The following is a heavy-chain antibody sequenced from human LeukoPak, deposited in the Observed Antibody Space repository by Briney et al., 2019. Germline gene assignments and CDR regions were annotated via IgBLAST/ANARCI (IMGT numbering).Heavy chain of an antibody. CDR3: VKGGGSGFDY. CDR2: ISDKGDKT. J-gene: IGHJ4*02. D-gene: IGHD3-10*01. V-gene: IGHV3-23*01. CDR1: GFSFSTYA. Sequence: GGSLRPSSAASGFSFSTYAMSWVRQAPGKGLEWVSSISDKGDKTYYADSVKGRFTISRDNSRNTVYLQMNDLRAEDTAVYHCVKGGGSGFDYWGQGTLVTVSS.